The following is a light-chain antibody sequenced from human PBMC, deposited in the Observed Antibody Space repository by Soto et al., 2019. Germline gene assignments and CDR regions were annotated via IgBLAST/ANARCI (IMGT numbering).Light chain of an antibody. CDR1: QSVSSNY. J-gene: IGKJ1*01. CDR2: GAS. CDR3: QQYGILWT. Sequence: EIVLTQSRGTLSLSPGERATLSCRASQSVSSNYLAWYQQKPGQAPRLLIYGASSRATGIPDRFSGSGSGTDFTLTISRLEPEDFAVYYCQQYGILWTFGQGTKVEIK. V-gene: IGKV3-20*01.